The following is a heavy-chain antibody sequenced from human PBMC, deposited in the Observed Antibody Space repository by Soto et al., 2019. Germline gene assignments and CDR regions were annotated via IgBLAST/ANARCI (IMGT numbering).Heavy chain of an antibody. CDR3: ARDFAYFDS. J-gene: IGHJ4*02. V-gene: IGHV4-61*01. Sequence: SETLSLTCTVSGGSFKSGSYSWSWIRQPPGKGLEWIGYVCHTGRTSYNPSLKSRVSIPMDTSKNQFSLNLDSVTAADTAVYFCARDFAYFDSWGQGTLVTVSS. CDR2: VCHTGRT. CDR1: GGSFKSGSYS.